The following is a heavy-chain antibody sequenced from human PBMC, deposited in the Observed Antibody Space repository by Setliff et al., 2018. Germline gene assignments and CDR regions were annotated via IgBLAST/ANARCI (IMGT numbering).Heavy chain of an antibody. V-gene: IGHV4-39*01. Sequence: PSETLSLTCTVSGGSLRGNAIFWGWIRQPPGKGLEWIGSIYYTGDPYYNPSLKSRVTMSVDTSRNQLSLKLTSVTAADTAVYYCARHVGSRSRGYNSHNYYMDVWGKGTAVTVSS. CDR3: ARHVGSRSRGYNSHNYYMDV. D-gene: IGHD1-1*01. CDR2: IYYTGDP. J-gene: IGHJ6*03. CDR1: GGSLRGNAIF.